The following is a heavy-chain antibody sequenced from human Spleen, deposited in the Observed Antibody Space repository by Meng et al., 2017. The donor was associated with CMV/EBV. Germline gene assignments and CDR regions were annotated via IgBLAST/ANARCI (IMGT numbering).Heavy chain of an antibody. J-gene: IGHJ5*02. CDR3: TRGPGGDWFDP. CDR2: IYHSGST. D-gene: IGHD1-1*01. Sequence: CAVSGGSISSSNWWSWVRQPPGKGLEWIGEIYHSGSTNYNPSLKSRVSISLDTSRNQFFLRVRSVTAADTAVYYCTRGPGGDWFDPWGQGTLVTVSS. CDR1: GGSISSSNW. V-gene: IGHV4-4*02.